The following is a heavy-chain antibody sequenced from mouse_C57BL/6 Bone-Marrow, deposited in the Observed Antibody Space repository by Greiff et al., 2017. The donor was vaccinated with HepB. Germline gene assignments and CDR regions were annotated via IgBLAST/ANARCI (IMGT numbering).Heavy chain of an antibody. CDR1: GFSLTSYG. V-gene: IGHV2-2*01. CDR3: ARNGRIYYYDAMDY. CDR2: IWSGGST. Sequence: VQVVESGPGLVQPSQSLSITCTVSGFSLTSYGVHWVRQSPGKGLEWLGVIWSGGSTDYNAAFISRLSISKDNSKSQVFFKMNSLQADDTAIYYCARNGRIYYYDAMDYWGQGTSVTVSS. D-gene: IGHD1-1*01. J-gene: IGHJ4*01.